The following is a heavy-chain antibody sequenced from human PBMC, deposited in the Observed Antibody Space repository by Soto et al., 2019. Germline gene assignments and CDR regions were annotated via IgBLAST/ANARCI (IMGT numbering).Heavy chain of an antibody. Sequence: GGSLRLSCAASGFTFSSYAMHWVRQAPGKGLEWVAVISYDGSNKYYADSGKGRFTISRDNSKNTLYLQMNSLRAEDTAVYYCARDQSDYGAYWGFGAFDIWGQGTMVTVSS. D-gene: IGHD4-17*01. CDR2: ISYDGSNK. CDR3: ARDQSDYGAYWGFGAFDI. V-gene: IGHV3-30-3*01. J-gene: IGHJ3*02. CDR1: GFTFSSYA.